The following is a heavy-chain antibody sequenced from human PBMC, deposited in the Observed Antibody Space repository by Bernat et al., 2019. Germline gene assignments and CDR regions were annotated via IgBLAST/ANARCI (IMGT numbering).Heavy chain of an antibody. CDR3: AKEKHSNNYYYVVDVDY. V-gene: IGHV3-23*01. CDR1: GFTFSRYA. Sequence: EVQLLESGGGLVQPGGSLRISCAASGFTFSRYAMSWVRQAPGKGLEWVSAISGSGGSTNYADSVKGRFTISRDNSKNTLYLHVNSLRAEDTAEYYSAKEKHSNNYYYVVDVDYWDQGTLVTVSS. D-gene: IGHD3-22*01. J-gene: IGHJ4*02. CDR2: ISGSGGST.